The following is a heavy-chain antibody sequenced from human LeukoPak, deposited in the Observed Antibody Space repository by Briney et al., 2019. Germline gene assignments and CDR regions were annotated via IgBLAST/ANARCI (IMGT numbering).Heavy chain of an antibody. CDR2: MNPNSGNT. J-gene: IGHJ4*02. CDR3: ARGRRNVVVIATVLYYFDY. V-gene: IGHV1-8*03. Sequence: ASVKVSCKASGYTLTSYDINWVRQATGQGLEWMGWMNPNSGNTGYAQKFQGRVTITRNTSISTAYMELSSLRSEDTAVYYCARGRRNVVVIATVLYYFDYWGQGTLVTVSS. D-gene: IGHD2-21*01. CDR1: GYTLTSYD.